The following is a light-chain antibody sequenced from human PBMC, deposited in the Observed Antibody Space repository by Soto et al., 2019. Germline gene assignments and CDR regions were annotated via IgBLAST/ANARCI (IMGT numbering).Light chain of an antibody. CDR2: DAS. J-gene: IGKJ4*01. CDR1: QSVSSY. Sequence: EIVLTQSPATLSLSPGERATLSCRASQSVSSYLAWYQQKPGQAPRLLIYDASNRATGIPARFSGSGSGTEFTLTITSLQPDDSATYYCQQYDNYSTFGGGTKVDIK. CDR3: QQYDNYST. V-gene: IGKV3-11*01.